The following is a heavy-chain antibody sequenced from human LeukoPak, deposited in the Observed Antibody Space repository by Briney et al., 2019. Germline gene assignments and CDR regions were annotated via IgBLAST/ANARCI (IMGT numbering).Heavy chain of an antibody. D-gene: IGHD3-22*01. Sequence: PSETLSLTCTVSGGSVSSFYWSWIRQPPGKGLEWIGFISYGGSNNYNPSLRGRVTISVDTSKNQFSLNLSSVTGADTAVYYCARGGPGSGWHYYLDYWGQGTLVTVSS. CDR3: ARGGPGSGWHYYLDY. CDR1: GGSVSSFY. CDR2: ISYGGSN. J-gene: IGHJ4*02. V-gene: IGHV4-59*02.